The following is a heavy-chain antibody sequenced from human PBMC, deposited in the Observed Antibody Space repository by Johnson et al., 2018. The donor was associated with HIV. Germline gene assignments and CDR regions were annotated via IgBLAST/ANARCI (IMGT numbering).Heavy chain of an antibody. CDR3: AKRRVAGDDAFDV. V-gene: IGHV3-15*01. Sequence: VQLVESGGGVVQPGGSLRLSCAASGFTFPNAWMHWVRQAPGEGLAWVGRIKSKTDGETIDYAAPVKGRFTISRDDSKNTLYLQMTSLRAEDTAMYYCAKRRVAGDDAFDVWGQGTMVIVSS. J-gene: IGHJ3*01. D-gene: IGHD6-19*01. CDR2: IKSKTDGETI. CDR1: GFTFPNAW.